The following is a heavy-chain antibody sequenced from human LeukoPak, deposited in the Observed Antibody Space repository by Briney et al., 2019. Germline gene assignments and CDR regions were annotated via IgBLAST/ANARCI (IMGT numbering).Heavy chain of an antibody. J-gene: IGHJ6*03. CDR1: GGSISSGSYY. D-gene: IGHD2-15*01. CDR3: ARGGYYYYYMDV. Sequence: PSETMSLTCTVSGGSISSGSYYWSWIRQPAGKGLEWIGRIDTSGSTNYNPSLKSRVTISVDTSKNQISLKLSSETAADTAVYYCARGGYYYYYMDVWGKGTTVTVSS. CDR2: IDTSGST. V-gene: IGHV4-61*02.